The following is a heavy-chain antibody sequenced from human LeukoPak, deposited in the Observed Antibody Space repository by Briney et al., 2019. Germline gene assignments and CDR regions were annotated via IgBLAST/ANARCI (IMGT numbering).Heavy chain of an antibody. CDR2: ISSSSSYI. D-gene: IGHD1-1*01. CDR3: ARSSNAAYFDY. Sequence: GGSLRLSCAASGFTFSSYSMNWVRQAPGKGLEWVSSISSSSSYIYYADSVKGRFTISRDNTKNSLYLQMNSLRAEDTAVYYCARSSNAAYFDYWGQGTLVTVSS. V-gene: IGHV3-21*01. CDR1: GFTFSSYS. J-gene: IGHJ4*02.